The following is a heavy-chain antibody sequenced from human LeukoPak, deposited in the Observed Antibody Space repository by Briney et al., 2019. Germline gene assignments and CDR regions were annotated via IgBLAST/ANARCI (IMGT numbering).Heavy chain of an antibody. D-gene: IGHD3-10*01. Sequence: ASETLSLTCTVSGGSISGYYWSWIRQPPGKGLEWIGEINHSGSTNYNPSLKSRVTISVDTSKNQFSLKLSSVTAADTAVYYCARVGFGTAPFDPWGQGTLVTVSS. V-gene: IGHV4-34*01. CDR2: INHSGST. CDR1: GGSISGYY. CDR3: ARVGFGTAPFDP. J-gene: IGHJ5*02.